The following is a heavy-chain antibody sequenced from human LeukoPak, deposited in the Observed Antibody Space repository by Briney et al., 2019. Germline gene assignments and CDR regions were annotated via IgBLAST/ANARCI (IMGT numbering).Heavy chain of an antibody. CDR1: GFTFNIFG. J-gene: IGHJ4*02. Sequence: PGGSLRLSCVASGFTFNIFGIHWVRQSPGKGLEWIGDINHNGNTNYNPSLKSRATISVGTSRNLFSLRLTSVTAADTAVYYCATMSVSAMFYLHYWGQGALVTVSS. CDR3: ATMSVSAMFYLHY. D-gene: IGHD2-8*01. V-gene: IGHV4-34*08. CDR2: INHNGNT.